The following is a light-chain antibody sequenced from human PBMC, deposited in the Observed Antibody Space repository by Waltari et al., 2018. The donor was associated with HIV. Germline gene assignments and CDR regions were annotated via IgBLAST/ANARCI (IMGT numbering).Light chain of an antibody. CDR2: VDAGGGMY. CDR1: SGHSGYL. Sequence: QPVVTQSSSASASLGSSVKLTCTLSSGHSGYLIAWHQQKPGKAPRYLMKVDAGGGMYNGGTGVPVRFSGSSSGADRYLTISNLQFEDEADYYCETWDSSTWVVGGGTKLTVL. CDR3: ETWDSSTWV. V-gene: IGLV4-60*02. J-gene: IGLJ3*02.